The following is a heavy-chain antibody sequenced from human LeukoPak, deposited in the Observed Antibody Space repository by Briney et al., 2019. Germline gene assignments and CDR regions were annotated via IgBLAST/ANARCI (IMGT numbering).Heavy chain of an antibody. Sequence: NASETLSLTCTVSGGSISSYYWSWIRQPPGKGLEWIGYIYYSGSTNYNPSLKSRVTISVDTSKNQFSLKLSSVTAADTAVYYCARGAAAAGFYYYGMDVWGQGTTVTVSS. CDR2: IYYSGST. CDR3: ARGAAAAGFYYYGMDV. V-gene: IGHV4-59*01. D-gene: IGHD6-13*01. J-gene: IGHJ6*02. CDR1: GGSISSYY.